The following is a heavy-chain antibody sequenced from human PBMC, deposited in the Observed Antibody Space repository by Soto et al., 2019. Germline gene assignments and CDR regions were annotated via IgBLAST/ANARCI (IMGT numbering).Heavy chain of an antibody. D-gene: IGHD1-26*01. V-gene: IGHV4-38-2*01. CDR1: GYSISSGYY. CDR2: IYHGGST. CDR3: ARNSVDGSYNWFDP. Sequence: SETLSLTCAVSGYSISSGYYWGWIRQPPGKGLEWIGSIYHGGSTYYNPSLKSRVTISVDTSKNQFSLKLSSVTAADTAVYYCARNSVDGSYNWFDPWGQGTLVTVSS. J-gene: IGHJ5*02.